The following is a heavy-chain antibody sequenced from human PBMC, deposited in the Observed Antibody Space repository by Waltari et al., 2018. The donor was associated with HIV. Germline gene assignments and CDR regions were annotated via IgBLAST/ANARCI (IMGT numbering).Heavy chain of an antibody. J-gene: IGHJ3*02. D-gene: IGHD6-13*01. V-gene: IGHV4-61*01. CDR3: ARSGGSSWYSGAFDI. CDR1: GGSVSSGSYY. CDR2: IYYSGST. Sequence: QVQLQESGPGLVKPSETLSLTCTVSGGSVSSGSYYWSWIRQPPGKGLEWIGYIYYSGSTNYNPSLKSRVTISVDTSKNQFSLKLSSVTAADTAVYYCARSGGSSWYSGAFDIWGQGTMVTVSS.